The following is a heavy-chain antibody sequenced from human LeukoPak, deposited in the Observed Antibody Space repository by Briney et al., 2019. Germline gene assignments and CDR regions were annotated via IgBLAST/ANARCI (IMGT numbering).Heavy chain of an antibody. CDR1: GFTFSSYA. CDR2: ISGSGGST. Sequence: GGSLRLSCAASGFTFSSYAMSWVRQAPVKGLEWVSAISGSGGSTYYADSVKGRFTISRDNSKNTLYLQMNSLRAEDTAVYYCAKASEYYYDSSGYYYVYFDYWGQGTLVTVSS. CDR3: AKASEYYYDSSGYYYVYFDY. J-gene: IGHJ4*02. D-gene: IGHD3-22*01. V-gene: IGHV3-23*01.